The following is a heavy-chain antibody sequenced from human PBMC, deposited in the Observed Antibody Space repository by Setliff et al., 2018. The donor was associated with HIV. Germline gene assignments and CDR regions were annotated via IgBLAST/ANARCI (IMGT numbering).Heavy chain of an antibody. Sequence: PGGSLRLSCAASGFTVSSNYMSWVRQAPGKGLEWVSVIYSAGSTYYADSVKGRFTISRDNSKNALYLQMNSLRAEDTAVYYCATRGNLVGIDFDYWGQGTLVTVSS. CDR1: GFTVSSNY. CDR3: ATRGNLVGIDFDY. CDR2: IYSAGST. J-gene: IGHJ4*02. V-gene: IGHV3-53*01. D-gene: IGHD2-21*01.